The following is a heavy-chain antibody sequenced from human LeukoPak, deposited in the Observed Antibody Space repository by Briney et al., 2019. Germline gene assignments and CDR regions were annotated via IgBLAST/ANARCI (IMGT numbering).Heavy chain of an antibody. CDR1: GGSVGIYY. J-gene: IGHJ6*03. Sequence: SETLSLTCTVSGGSVGIYYWNWIRQPAGKGLEWIGRIFTSGIANYNPSLKSRVTMSVDTSKNQFSLNLSSVTAADTAVYYCAREISGTYYNPLGYMDVWGKGTTVTVSS. CDR2: IFTSGIA. D-gene: IGHD3-10*01. CDR3: AREISGTYYNPLGYMDV. V-gene: IGHV4-4*07.